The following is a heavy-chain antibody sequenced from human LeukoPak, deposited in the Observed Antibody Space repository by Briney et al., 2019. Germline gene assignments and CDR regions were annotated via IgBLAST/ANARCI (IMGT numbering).Heavy chain of an antibody. D-gene: IGHD6-13*01. Sequence: GGSLRLSCAASGFTVSSNFMYWVRQAPGKGLEWVSAISGSGYSTYYGDSVKGRFTISRDNSKNTLYLPMNSLRAEDTAVYYCAKTRPLDSSSWSHGDYWGQGTLVTVSS. CDR1: GFTVSSNF. CDR2: ISGSGYST. J-gene: IGHJ4*02. V-gene: IGHV3-23*01. CDR3: AKTRPLDSSSWSHGDY.